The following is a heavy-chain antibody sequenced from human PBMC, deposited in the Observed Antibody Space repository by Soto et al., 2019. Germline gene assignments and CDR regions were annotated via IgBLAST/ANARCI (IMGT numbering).Heavy chain of an antibody. J-gene: IGHJ5*02. CDR2: IHYSGST. V-gene: IGHV4-59*01. CDR3: ATGRFSAMIRGVIMFDP. D-gene: IGHD3-10*01. Sequence: PSETLSLTCTVSGGSISSYYWNWIRQPPGKGLEWIGYIHYSGSTNYNPSLKSRVTISVDTSNNQSSLKLSSVTAADTAVYYCATGRFSAMIRGVIMFDPWGQGTLVTVSS. CDR1: GGSISSYY.